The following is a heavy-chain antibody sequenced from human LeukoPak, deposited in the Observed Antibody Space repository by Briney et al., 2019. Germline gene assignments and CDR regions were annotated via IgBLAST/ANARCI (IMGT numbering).Heavy chain of an antibody. D-gene: IGHD1-7*01. V-gene: IGHV3-7*01. J-gene: IGHJ4*02. CDR1: GFTFSSYW. CDR2: IKQDGSEK. Sequence: GGSLRLSCAASGFTFSSYWMSWVRQAPGKGLEWVANIKQDGSEKYYVDSVKGRFTISRDNAKNSLYLQMNSLRAEDTAVYFCARNSRWNYVRYFDYWGQGTLVTVSS. CDR3: ARNSRWNYVRYFDY.